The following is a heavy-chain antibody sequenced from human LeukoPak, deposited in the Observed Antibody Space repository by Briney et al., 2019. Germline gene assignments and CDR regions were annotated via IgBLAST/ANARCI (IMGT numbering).Heavy chain of an antibody. Sequence: PGGSLRLSCAASGFTFSSYGVHWVRQAPGKGLEWVAVIWYDGSNKYYADSVKGRFTISRDNSKNTLYLQMNSLRAEDTAVYYCARDHPHGYSSGWYSYWGQGTLVTVSS. D-gene: IGHD6-19*01. J-gene: IGHJ4*02. CDR2: IWYDGSNK. V-gene: IGHV3-33*01. CDR1: GFTFSSYG. CDR3: ARDHPHGYSSGWYSY.